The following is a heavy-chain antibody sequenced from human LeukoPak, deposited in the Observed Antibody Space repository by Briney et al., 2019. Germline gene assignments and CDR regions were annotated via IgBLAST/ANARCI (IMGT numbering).Heavy chain of an antibody. V-gene: IGHV1-8*03. J-gene: IGHJ6*03. CDR1: GYTFTNYD. CDR2: VNPNSDNT. CDR3: ARGPHIGGHCYYYYMDV. Sequence: ASVKVSCKASGYTFTNYDINWVRQATGQGLEWMGWVNPNSDNTGYAQKFQGRVTITRNTSISTAYMELSSLRSEDTAMYYCARGPHIGGHCYYYYMDVWGKGATVTVSS.